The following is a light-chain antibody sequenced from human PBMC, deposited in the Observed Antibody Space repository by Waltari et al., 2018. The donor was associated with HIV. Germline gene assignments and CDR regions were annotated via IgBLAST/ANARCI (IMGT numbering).Light chain of an antibody. Sequence: QSALTQPRSVSGSPGQSVTISCTAISSDLGRYNYVSWYQQDPGTAPKLMLFDVNKRPSGVPARFSGSKSGNTASLTISGLQAEDEADYYCCSNAGSHVVFGGGTKVTVL. CDR1: SSDLGRYNY. CDR2: DVN. CDR3: CSNAGSHVV. J-gene: IGLJ2*01. V-gene: IGLV2-11*01.